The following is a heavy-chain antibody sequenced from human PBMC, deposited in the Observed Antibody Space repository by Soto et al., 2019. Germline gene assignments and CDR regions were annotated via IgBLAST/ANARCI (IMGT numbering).Heavy chain of an antibody. CDR3: AREQGHSSSWYSLPPDGMDV. V-gene: IGHV1-18*01. Sequence: ASVKVSCKASGYTFTGYGVIWVRQAPGQGLEWMGWISAYNGNTNYAQKLQGRVTMTTDTSTSTAYMELRSLRSDDTAVYYCAREQGHSSSWYSLPPDGMDVWGQGTTVTVSS. J-gene: IGHJ6*02. D-gene: IGHD6-13*01. CDR2: ISAYNGNT. CDR1: GYTFTGYG.